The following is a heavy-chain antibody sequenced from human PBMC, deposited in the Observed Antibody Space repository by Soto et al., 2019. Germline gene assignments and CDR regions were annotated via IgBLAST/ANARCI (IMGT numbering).Heavy chain of an antibody. J-gene: IGHJ4*02. CDR1: GGSISSGGYY. CDR3: ARNYYDTSGYYTVIDY. CDR2: IYYSGNT. V-gene: IGHV4-31*03. Sequence: LSLTCTVSGGSISSGGYYWSWIRQHPGKGLEWIGYIYYSGNTYYNPSLKSRVTISVDTSKNQFSLKLSSVTAADTAVYYCARNYYDTSGYYTVIDYWGQGTLVTSPQ. D-gene: IGHD3-22*01.